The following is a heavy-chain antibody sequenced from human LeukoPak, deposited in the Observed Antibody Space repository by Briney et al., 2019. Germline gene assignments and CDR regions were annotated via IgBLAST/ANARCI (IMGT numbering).Heavy chain of an antibody. Sequence: SETLSLTCTVSGGSISSSSYYWGWIRKRAGKGLEWIGSIYYSGSTYYNPSLKSRVTISVDTSKNQFSLKLSSVTAADTAVYYCARQRRRVVPAALDYGGQGTLVTVSS. V-gene: IGHV4-39*01. D-gene: IGHD2-2*01. CDR1: GGSISSSSYY. CDR2: IYYSGST. CDR3: ARQRRRVVPAALDY. J-gene: IGHJ4*02.